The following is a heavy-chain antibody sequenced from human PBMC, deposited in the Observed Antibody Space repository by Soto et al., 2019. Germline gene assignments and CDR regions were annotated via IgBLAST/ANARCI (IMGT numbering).Heavy chain of an antibody. CDR1: GGSISSSSYY. D-gene: IGHD4-17*01. V-gene: IGHV4-39*01. Sequence: QLQLQESGPGLVKPSETLSLTCTVSGGSISSSSYYWGWIRQPPGKGLEWIGSIYHSENTYYNPSLTSLVTISLDTSNNQFSLKLSSVTAADTAVYYCISRTVTTFNAFDIWGQGTMVTVSS. CDR3: ISRTVTTFNAFDI. CDR2: IYHSENT. J-gene: IGHJ3*02.